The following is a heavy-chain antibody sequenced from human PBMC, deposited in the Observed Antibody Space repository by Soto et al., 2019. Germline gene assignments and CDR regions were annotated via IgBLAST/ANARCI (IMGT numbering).Heavy chain of an antibody. D-gene: IGHD6-19*01. J-gene: IGHJ4*02. CDR2: ISAYNGNT. CDR1: GYTFTSYG. Sequence: QVQLVQSGAEVKKPGASVKVSCKASGYTFTSYGISWVRQAPGQGLEWMGWISAYNGNTNYAQKLQGRVTMTTDTSTGTAYMELRSLRSDDTAVYYCARVIRGIAVAGTRHFDYWGQGTLVTVSS. V-gene: IGHV1-18*04. CDR3: ARVIRGIAVAGTRHFDY.